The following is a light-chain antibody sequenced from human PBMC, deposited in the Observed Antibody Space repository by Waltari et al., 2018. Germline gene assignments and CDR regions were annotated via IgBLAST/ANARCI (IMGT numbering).Light chain of an antibody. CDR1: QSLGSF. Sequence: EIVMTKSPATMSVSPGERVTLSCRASQSLGSFLAWYQQKLGQAPRLLISGISTRATGIPARFSGSGSGTDFTLTISSLESEDFAVYYCQQYKSWPLTFGPGTKVDIK. CDR2: GIS. V-gene: IGKV3-15*01. J-gene: IGKJ3*01. CDR3: QQYKSWPLT.